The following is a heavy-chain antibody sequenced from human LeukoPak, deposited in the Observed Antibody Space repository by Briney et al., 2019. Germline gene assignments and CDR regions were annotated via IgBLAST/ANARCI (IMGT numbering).Heavy chain of an antibody. Sequence: SETLSLTCTVSGGSISSYYWSWFRQPPGKGLEWIGYIYYSGSTNYNPSLHNRITISVDTSMTRVSLQLTSVTAAYTAFYYCARGLTEFGGGDDAFDIWGQGTMVTVAS. CDR3: ARGLTEFGGGDDAFDI. D-gene: IGHD3-10*01. CDR2: IYYSGST. J-gene: IGHJ3*02. V-gene: IGHV4-59*01. CDR1: GGSISSYY.